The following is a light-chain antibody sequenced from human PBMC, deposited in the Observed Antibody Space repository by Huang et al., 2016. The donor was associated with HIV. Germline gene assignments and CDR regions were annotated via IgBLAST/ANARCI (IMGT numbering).Light chain of an antibody. CDR3: QQYGSSPWT. CDR2: GAS. Sequence: EIVLTQSPGTLSLSPGERATLSCRASQSVNSSYLAWYQQKPGQAPRLLSDGASSRATGIPDRFSCSGSGTDFTLTISRLEPEDFAVYYCQQYGSSPWTFGQGTKVEIK. V-gene: IGKV3-20*01. J-gene: IGKJ1*01. CDR1: QSVNSSY.